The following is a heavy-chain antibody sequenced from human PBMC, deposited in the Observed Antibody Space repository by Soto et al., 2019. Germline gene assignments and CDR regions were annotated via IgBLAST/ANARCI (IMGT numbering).Heavy chain of an antibody. CDR2: IIPIFGTA. CDR1: GGTFSSYA. V-gene: IGHV1-69*01. J-gene: IGHJ5*02. D-gene: IGHD3-10*01. CDR3: ARTDYYGSGSYYRGWFDP. Sequence: QVQLVQSGAEVKKPGSSVKVSCKASGGTFSSYAISWVRQAPGQGLEWMGGIIPIFGTANYAQKFQGRVTITADESTGTAYMELSSLRSEDTAVYYCARTDYYGSGSYYRGWFDPWGQGTLVTVSS.